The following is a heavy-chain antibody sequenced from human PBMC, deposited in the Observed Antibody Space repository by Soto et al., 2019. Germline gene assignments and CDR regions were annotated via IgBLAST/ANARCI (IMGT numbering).Heavy chain of an antibody. V-gene: IGHV1-2*04. CDR2: INPNSGGT. CDR1: GYTFTGYY. Sequence: ASVKVSCKASGYTFTGYYMHWVRQAPGQGLEWMGWINPNSGGTNYAQKFQGWVTMTRDTSISTAYMELSRLRSDDTAVYYCARVGMYYYDSSGSRRAFDIWGQGTMVTVSS. D-gene: IGHD3-22*01. J-gene: IGHJ3*02. CDR3: ARVGMYYYDSSGSRRAFDI.